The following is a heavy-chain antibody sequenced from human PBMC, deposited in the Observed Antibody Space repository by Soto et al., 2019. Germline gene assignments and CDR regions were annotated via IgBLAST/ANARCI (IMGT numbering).Heavy chain of an antibody. D-gene: IGHD7-27*01. CDR1: GFTFSSYG. J-gene: IGHJ4*02. Sequence: QVQLVESGGGVVQPGRSLRLSCAASGFTFSSYGMHWVRQAPGKGLEWMAGIWYDGNSKDYGGSARGRFTVSRHNSTTPLSLQMDSLRAEDTAVYYCARASSSGEGFDFWGQGTLVTVSS. CDR2: IWYDGNSK. V-gene: IGHV3-33*02. CDR3: ARASSSGEGFDF.